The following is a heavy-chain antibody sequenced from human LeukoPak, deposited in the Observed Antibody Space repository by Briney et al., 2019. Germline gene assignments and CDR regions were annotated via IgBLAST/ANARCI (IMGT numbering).Heavy chain of an antibody. D-gene: IGHD2-15*01. Sequence: GGSLRLSCAASGFTFSIYSMNWVRQAPGKGLEWVSSISSSSSYVYYADSVKGRFTISRDNAKNSLYLQMNSLRAEDTAVYYCARTGLDCSGGSCPDYWGQGTLVTVSS. V-gene: IGHV3-21*01. CDR2: ISSSSSYV. CDR3: ARTGLDCSGGSCPDY. CDR1: GFTFSIYS. J-gene: IGHJ4*02.